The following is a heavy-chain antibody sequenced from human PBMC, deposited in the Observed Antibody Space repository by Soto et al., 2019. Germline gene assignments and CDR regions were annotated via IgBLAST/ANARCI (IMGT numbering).Heavy chain of an antibody. Sequence: PSETLSLTCTVSGGSISSCGYYWSWIRQHPGKGLEWIGYIYYSGSTYYNPSLKSRVTISVDTSKNQFSLKLSSVTAADTAVYYCARLTSSSYGMDVWGQGTTVTVSS. D-gene: IGHD6-13*01. J-gene: IGHJ6*02. CDR1: GGSISSCGYY. CDR2: IYYSGST. CDR3: ARLTSSSYGMDV. V-gene: IGHV4-31*03.